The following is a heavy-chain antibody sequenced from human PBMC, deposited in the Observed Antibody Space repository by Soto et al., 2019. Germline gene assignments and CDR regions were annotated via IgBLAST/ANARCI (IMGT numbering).Heavy chain of an antibody. CDR1: GFTFSNAW. Sequence: GGSLRLSCAASGFTFSNAWMSWVRQAPGKGLEWVGRIKSKTDGGTTDYAAPVKGRFTISRDDSKNTLYLQMNSLKTEDTAVYYCTTLTYYDFWSGYPDAFDIWGQGTMVTVSS. V-gene: IGHV3-15*01. J-gene: IGHJ3*02. CDR3: TTLTYYDFWSGYPDAFDI. D-gene: IGHD3-3*01. CDR2: IKSKTDGGTT.